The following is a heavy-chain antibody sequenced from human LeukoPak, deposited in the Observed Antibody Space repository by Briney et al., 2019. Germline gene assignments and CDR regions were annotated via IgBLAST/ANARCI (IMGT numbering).Heavy chain of an antibody. CDR3: ARGPYSSHDYLSFYYYKGLDV. D-gene: IGHD3-10*01. V-gene: IGHV4-31*03. Sequence: SETLSLTCTVSGGSITSGGFCWSWIRQHPGKGLEWIGHIYYSGNTYYNPSLKSRVLMSVDTSKNQFSLKMTSVTAADTAVYYCARGPYSSHDYLSFYYYKGLDVWGQGTTVIVSS. J-gene: IGHJ6*02. CDR1: GGSITSGGFC. CDR2: IYYSGNT.